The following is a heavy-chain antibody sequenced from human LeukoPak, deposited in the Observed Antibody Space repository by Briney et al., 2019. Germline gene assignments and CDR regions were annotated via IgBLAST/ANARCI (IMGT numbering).Heavy chain of an antibody. V-gene: IGHV3-64D*06. CDR1: GFTFSSYD. CDR2: ISSNGGST. Sequence: GGSLRLSCSASGFTFSSYDMHWVRQAPGKGLEYVSAISSNGGSTYYADSVKGGFTISRDNSKNTLYLQMSSLRAEDTAVYYCVKDGVGCSSTSCYVGGVYYFDYWGQGTLVTVSS. CDR3: VKDGVGCSSTSCYVGGVYYFDY. D-gene: IGHD2-2*01. J-gene: IGHJ4*02.